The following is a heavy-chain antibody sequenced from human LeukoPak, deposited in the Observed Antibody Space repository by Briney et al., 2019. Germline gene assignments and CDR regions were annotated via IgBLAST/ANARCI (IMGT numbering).Heavy chain of an antibody. Sequence: PGGSLRLSCAASGFTFSSYEMHWVRQAPGKGLEWVSAFSGSGGSTYYADSVKGRFTISRDNSKNTLYLQMSSLRADDTAVYYCAKDKFSVAVVADRLKWFDPWGQGTLVTVSS. CDR1: GFTFSSYE. D-gene: IGHD2-15*01. CDR2: FSGSGGST. CDR3: AKDKFSVAVVADRLKWFDP. V-gene: IGHV3-23*01. J-gene: IGHJ5*02.